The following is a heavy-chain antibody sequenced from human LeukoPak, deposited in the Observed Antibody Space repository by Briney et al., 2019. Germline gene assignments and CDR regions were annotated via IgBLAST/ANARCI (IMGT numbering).Heavy chain of an antibody. Sequence: SETLSLTCTVSGGSISGSSYYWGWIRQPPGKGLEWIGSIYYSGSTYYNPSLKSRVTISVDTSKNQFSLKLSSVTAADTAVYYCARGGGSSYYCYYMDVWGKGTTVTVSS. J-gene: IGHJ6*03. CDR1: GGSISGSSYY. CDR2: IYYSGST. D-gene: IGHD1-26*01. CDR3: ARGGGSSYYCYYMDV. V-gene: IGHV4-39*07.